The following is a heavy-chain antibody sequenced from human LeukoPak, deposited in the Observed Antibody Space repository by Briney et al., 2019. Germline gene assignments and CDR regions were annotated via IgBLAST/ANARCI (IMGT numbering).Heavy chain of an antibody. V-gene: IGHV3-15*01. CDR2: IKRKTDGGTT. CDR1: GFTFSNAW. Sequence: PGGSLRLSCAASGFTFSNAWMSWVRQAPGKGLEWVGRIKRKTDGGTTDYAAPVKGRFSISRDDSKNTLYLQMNSLKTEDTAVYYCTTLGAFDYWGQGTLVTASS. D-gene: IGHD3-16*01. CDR3: TTLGAFDY. J-gene: IGHJ4*02.